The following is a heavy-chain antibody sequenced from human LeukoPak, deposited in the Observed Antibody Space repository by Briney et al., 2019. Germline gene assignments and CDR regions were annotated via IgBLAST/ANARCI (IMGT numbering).Heavy chain of an antibody. Sequence: ASVKVSCKVSGYTHTELSMHWVRQAPGKGLEWMGGFDPEDGETIKAQKFQGRVTMTQDTSTDTAYMGLSRLRSEETGVYYCATDCIRGHFDWSIHPIQHWGQGTLVTVSS. CDR1: GYTHTELS. V-gene: IGHV1-24*01. D-gene: IGHD3-9*01. CDR2: FDPEDGET. J-gene: IGHJ1*01. CDR3: ATDCIRGHFDWSIHPIQH.